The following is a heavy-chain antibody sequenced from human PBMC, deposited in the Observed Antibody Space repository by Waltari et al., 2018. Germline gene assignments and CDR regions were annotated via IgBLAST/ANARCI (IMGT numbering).Heavy chain of an antibody. CDR3: ARRTAGTTFPDYAMDV. D-gene: IGHD1-1*01. CDR2: VSVGGGST. CDR1: GFTFNNYA. V-gene: IGHV3-23*01. Sequence: EVQLLESGGGLVQPGGSLRISCVASGFTFNNYAMNWVRQGPGKGLERGARVSVGGGSTNYADSVKGRFRISRDNAENTLYLQMSSLRAEDTALYYCARRTAGTTFPDYAMDVWGQGTTVSVSS. J-gene: IGHJ6*02.